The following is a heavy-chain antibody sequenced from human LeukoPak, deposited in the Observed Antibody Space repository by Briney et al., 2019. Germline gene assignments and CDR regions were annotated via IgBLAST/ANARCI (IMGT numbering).Heavy chain of an antibody. D-gene: IGHD5-18*01. Sequence: ASVKVSCKASGYTFTGYYMHWVRQAPGHGLEWMGWINPNSGGTNYAQKFQGRLTMTRDTSTTTVYMELSSLRSEDTAMYYCAREIGPRQLHLWGSAFDYWGQGTLVTVSS. CDR2: INPNSGGT. V-gene: IGHV1-2*02. CDR3: AREIGPRQLHLWGSAFDY. CDR1: GYTFTGYY. J-gene: IGHJ4*02.